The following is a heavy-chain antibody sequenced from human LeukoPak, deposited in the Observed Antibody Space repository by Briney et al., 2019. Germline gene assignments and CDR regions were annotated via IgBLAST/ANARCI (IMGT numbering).Heavy chain of an antibody. CDR2: INYNGAT. CDR3: ARGVYIAAAQYGY. V-gene: IGHV4-59*08. D-gene: IGHD6-13*01. Sequence: PSETLSLTCTVSGGSISSDYWNWIRQPPGMGLEWIAYINYNGATNYNPSLKSRVTISVDTSKNQFSLKLSSVTAADTAVYYCARGVYIAAAQYGYWGQGTLVTVSS. J-gene: IGHJ4*02. CDR1: GGSISSDY.